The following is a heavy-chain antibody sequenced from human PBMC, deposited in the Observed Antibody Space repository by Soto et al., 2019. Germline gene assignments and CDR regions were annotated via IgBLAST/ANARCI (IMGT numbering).Heavy chain of an antibody. J-gene: IGHJ6*02. CDR3: AREYEVRGVIIPTGLYGMDV. CDR1: GGTFSSYA. V-gene: IGHV1-69*01. D-gene: IGHD3-10*01. Sequence: QVQLVQSGAEVKKPGSSVKVSCKASGGTFSSYAISWVRQAPGQGLEWMGGIIPIFGTANYAQKFQGRVKITADESMSTAYIELSSLRSEDTAVYYCAREYEVRGVIIPTGLYGMDVWGQGTTVTVSS. CDR2: IIPIFGTA.